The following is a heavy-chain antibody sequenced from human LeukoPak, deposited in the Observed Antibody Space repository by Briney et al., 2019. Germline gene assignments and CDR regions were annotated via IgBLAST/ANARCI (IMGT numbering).Heavy chain of an antibody. CDR2: IYTSGST. D-gene: IGHD3-3*01. J-gene: IGHJ4*02. Sequence: SETLSLTCAVYGGSFSGYYWSWIRQPAGKGLEWIGRIYTSGSTNYNPSLKSRVTMSGDTSKNQFSLKLSSVTAADTAVYYCAAGDYDFGPEDYWGQGTLVTVSS. CDR3: AAGDYDFGPEDY. CDR1: GGSFSGYY. V-gene: IGHV4-59*10.